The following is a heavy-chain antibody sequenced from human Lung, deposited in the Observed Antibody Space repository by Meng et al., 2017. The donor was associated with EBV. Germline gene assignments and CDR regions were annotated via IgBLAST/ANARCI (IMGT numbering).Heavy chain of an antibody. CDR2: INTHTGNP. Sequence: QVQLVLLGSDLKKPGASVKVSCKASGYTFINYAINWVRQAPGQGLEWMGWINTHTGNPTYGQGFTGRFVLSSDTSVSTANLQISSLKAEDTAVYYCARGGPYPDSSGFHWYFDLWGRGTLVTVSS. V-gene: IGHV7-4-1*02. D-gene: IGHD3-22*01. J-gene: IGHJ2*01. CDR3: ARGGPYPDSSGFHWYFDL. CDR1: GYTFINYA.